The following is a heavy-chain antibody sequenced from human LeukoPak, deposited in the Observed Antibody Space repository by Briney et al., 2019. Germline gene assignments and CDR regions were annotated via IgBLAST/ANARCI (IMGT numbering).Heavy chain of an antibody. CDR2: IYYSGST. J-gene: IGHJ4*02. D-gene: IGHD6-19*01. Sequence: PSETLSLTCTVSGGSISSSSYNWDWIRQPPGKGLEWIGSIYYSGSTYYNPSLKSRVTISVDTSKNQFSLKLSSVTAADTAVYYCARSGYSSGWHGGDFDYWGQGTLVTVSS. CDR3: ARSGYSSGWHGGDFDY. CDR1: GGSISSSSYN. V-gene: IGHV4-39*01.